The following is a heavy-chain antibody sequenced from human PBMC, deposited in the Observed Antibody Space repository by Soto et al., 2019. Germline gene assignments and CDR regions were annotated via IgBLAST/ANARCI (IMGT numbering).Heavy chain of an antibody. CDR2: IIPMFGTA. D-gene: IGHD2-15*01. J-gene: IGHJ5*02. Sequence: QVQLVQSGAEVKKPGSSVKVSCKASGGTFSRDAISWVRQAPGQGLEWMGGIIPMFGTAKYAQKFQGRLTITADESTSTAYMELRRLRSEDTAVYYCARGVVVVAASQLGWFDPWGQGTLVSVSS. V-gene: IGHV1-69*01. CDR3: ARGVVVVAASQLGWFDP. CDR1: GGTFSRDA.